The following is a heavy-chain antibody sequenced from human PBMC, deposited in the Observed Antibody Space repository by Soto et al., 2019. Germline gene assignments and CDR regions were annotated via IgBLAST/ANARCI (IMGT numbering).Heavy chain of an antibody. D-gene: IGHD2-15*01. CDR3: AKDVCSGGTCYSPDY. Sequence: EVQLLESGGGLVQPGGSLRLSCAASGFTFSSYAMSWVRQAPGKGLEWVSAISGSGGSTYYADSVKGRFTISRDNSKKALYLQLNSLTAEDTAVYYCAKDVCSGGTCYSPDYWGQGTLVTVSS. V-gene: IGHV3-23*01. CDR1: GFTFSSYA. CDR2: ISGSGGST. J-gene: IGHJ4*02.